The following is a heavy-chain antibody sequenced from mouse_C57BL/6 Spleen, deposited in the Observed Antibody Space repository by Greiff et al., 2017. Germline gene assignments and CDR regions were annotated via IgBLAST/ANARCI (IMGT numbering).Heavy chain of an antibody. CDR3: ARDGIYAY. Sequence: QVQLKQPGAELVKPGASVKMSCTASGYTFTSYWITWVKQRPGKGLEWIGDICPGSGSTNYNEKFKSKATLTVDTSSSTAYMQLSSLTSEDSAVYYCARDGIYAYWGQGTLVTVSA. CDR2: ICPGSGST. CDR1: GYTFTSYW. J-gene: IGHJ3*01. D-gene: IGHD2-1*01. V-gene: IGHV1-55*01.